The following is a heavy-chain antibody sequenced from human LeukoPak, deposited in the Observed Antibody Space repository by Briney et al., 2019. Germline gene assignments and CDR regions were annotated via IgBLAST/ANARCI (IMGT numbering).Heavy chain of an antibody. V-gene: IGHV1-46*01. J-gene: IGHJ6*03. CDR2: INPSGGST. D-gene: IGHD6-19*01. Sequence: ASVKVSCKASGYTFTSHFMHWMRQAPGQGLEWMGIINPSGGSTSRAQKFQGRLTMTRDMSTSTVYMELSSLRSEDTAVYYCARGGLAVAFLLSGDYYYYMDVWGKGTTVTVSS. CDR3: ARGGLAVAFLLSGDYYYYMDV. CDR1: GYTFTSHF.